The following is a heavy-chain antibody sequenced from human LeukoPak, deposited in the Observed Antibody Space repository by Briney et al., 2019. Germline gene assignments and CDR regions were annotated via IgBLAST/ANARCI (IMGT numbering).Heavy chain of an antibody. J-gene: IGHJ4*02. CDR2: IYYSGST. V-gene: IGHV4-39*01. Sequence: SDTLSLTCTVSGGSISSSSYYWGWMRQPPGKGREWIVGIYYSGSTYYNPSLKSRVTISVDTSKNQFSLKLSSVTAADTAVYYCARLAAAGDYWGQGTLVTVS. CDR3: ARLAAAGDY. CDR1: GGSISSSSYY. D-gene: IGHD6-13*01.